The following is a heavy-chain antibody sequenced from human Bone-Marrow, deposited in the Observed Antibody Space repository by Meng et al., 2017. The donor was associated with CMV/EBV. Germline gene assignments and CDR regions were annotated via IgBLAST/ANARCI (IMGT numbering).Heavy chain of an antibody. CDR2: IGTAGDT. V-gene: IGHV3-13*01. CDR3: ARDGTSSKKGIRFDY. J-gene: IGHJ4*02. D-gene: IGHD4-23*01. Sequence: GESLKISCAACGFTFSSYDMHWVRQATGKGLEWVSAIGTAGDTYYPGSVKGRFTISRDNAKNSLYLQMNSLRAEDTAVYYCARDGTSSKKGIRFDYWGQGTLVTVSS. CDR1: GFTFSSYD.